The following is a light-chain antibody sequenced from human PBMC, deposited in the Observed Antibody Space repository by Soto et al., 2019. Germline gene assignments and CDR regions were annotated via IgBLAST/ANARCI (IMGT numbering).Light chain of an antibody. Sequence: EIVMTQSPATLSVSPGERATLSCRASQSVSGNLAWYQQKPGQAPRLLIYGASTRATGIPARFSGSGSGTEFTLTISSLQSEDFAVYYCQQYNNWFWTFGQGTKVDIK. J-gene: IGKJ1*01. CDR3: QQYNNWFWT. CDR1: QSVSGN. V-gene: IGKV3-15*01. CDR2: GAS.